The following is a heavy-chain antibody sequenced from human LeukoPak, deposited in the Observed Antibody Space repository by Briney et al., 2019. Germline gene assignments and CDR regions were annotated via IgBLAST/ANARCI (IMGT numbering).Heavy chain of an antibody. V-gene: IGHV3-23*01. CDR2: ITTGGPNT. CDR1: GFTFSSYT. Sequence: GGSLRLSCTASGFTFSSYTMSWVRQAPGKGLKWVSTITTGGPNTYYADSVKGRFFISKDNTRDSLSLQMTSLSAEDTAMYYCGTLHFYAMGVWGQGTTVTVSS. J-gene: IGHJ6*01. CDR3: GTLHFYAMGV.